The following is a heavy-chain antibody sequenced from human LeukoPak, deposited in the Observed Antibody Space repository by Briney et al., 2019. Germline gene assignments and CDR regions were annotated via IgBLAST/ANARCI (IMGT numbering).Heavy chain of an antibody. CDR3: ARDGNDFWSGYYFYYYYYMDV. V-gene: IGHV3-7*01. D-gene: IGHD3-3*01. CDR2: IKQDGSEK. Sequence: GGSLRLSCAASGFTFSSYWMGWVRQAPGKGLEWVANIKQDGSEKYYVDSVKGRFTISRDNAKNSLYLQMNSLRAEDTAVYYCARDGNDFWSGYYFYYYYYMDVWGKGTTVTVSS. CDR1: GFTFSSYW. J-gene: IGHJ6*03.